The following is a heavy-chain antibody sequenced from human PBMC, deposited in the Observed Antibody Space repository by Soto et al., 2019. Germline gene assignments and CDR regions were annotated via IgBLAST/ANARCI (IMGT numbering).Heavy chain of an antibody. J-gene: IGHJ4*02. V-gene: IGHV3-30-3*01. CDR3: AAPFDGAVSVVGY. Sequence: QVQLVESGGGVVQPGRSLRLSCAASGFTFSSYAMHWVRQAPGKGLEWVAVISYDGSNKYYADSVKGRFTISRDNSKNTLYLQMNRLRAEDTAVYYCAAPFDGAVSVVGYWGQGTLVTVSS. CDR1: GFTFSSYA. D-gene: IGHD2-21*01. CDR2: ISYDGSNK.